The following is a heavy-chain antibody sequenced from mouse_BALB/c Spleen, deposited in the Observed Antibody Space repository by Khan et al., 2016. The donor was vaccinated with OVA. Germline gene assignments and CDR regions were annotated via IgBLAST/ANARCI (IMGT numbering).Heavy chain of an antibody. CDR1: GYSITTDYA. Sequence: EVQLQESGPGLVKPSQSLSLTCTVTGYSITTDYAWNWIRQFPGSKLEWMGHISYSGNTKYNPSLKSRISITRDTSKNQFFLQLKSVTTEDTARYYCARIYGGDFDYLGQGNTRTVSS. CDR2: ISYSGNT. V-gene: IGHV3-2*02. CDR3: ARIYGGDFDY. J-gene: IGHJ2*01. D-gene: IGHD1-1*01.